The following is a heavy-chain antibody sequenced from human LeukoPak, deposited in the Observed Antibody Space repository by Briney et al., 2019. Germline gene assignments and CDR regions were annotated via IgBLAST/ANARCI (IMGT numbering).Heavy chain of an antibody. D-gene: IGHD3-10*01. Sequence: SETLSLTCTVSGGSISSGDYYWSWIRQPPGKGLEWIGYIYYSGSTYNNPSLTSRVTISIDTSKNQFSLKLSSVTAADTAVYFCARDLSITMIRGVTFDYWGQGALVTVSS. CDR2: IYYSGST. CDR3: ARDLSITMIRGVTFDY. V-gene: IGHV4-30-4*01. J-gene: IGHJ4*02. CDR1: GGSISSGDYY.